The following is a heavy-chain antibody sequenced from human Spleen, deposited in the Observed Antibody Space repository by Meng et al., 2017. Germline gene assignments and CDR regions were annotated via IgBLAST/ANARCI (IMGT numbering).Heavy chain of an antibody. CDR3: LRGSGGSV. CDR1: GGSINNRDYY. D-gene: IGHD3-10*01. CDR2: ISYRGIS. V-gene: IGHV4-30-4*01. Sequence: QVQLQESGPGRVKPSQTLSLTCTVSGGSINNRDYYWSWIRQPPGKGLEWVGYISYRGISHYNPSLKSRVTISVDKSKNQFSLNLTSVTAADTAVYHCLRGSGGSVWGQGTLVTVSS. J-gene: IGHJ1*01.